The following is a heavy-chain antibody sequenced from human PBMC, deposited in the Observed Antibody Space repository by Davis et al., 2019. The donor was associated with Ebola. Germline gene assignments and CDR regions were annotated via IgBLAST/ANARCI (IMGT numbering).Heavy chain of an antibody. Sequence: GESLKISCKGPGYSFTSYWIGWVRQMPGKGLEWMGIIYPGDSDTRYSPSFQGQVTISADKSISTAYLQWNSLKASDTAIYFCARHFVGKLFGMDVWGQGTMVIVSS. CDR1: GYSFTSYW. J-gene: IGHJ6*02. CDR2: IYPGDSDT. V-gene: IGHV5-51*01. CDR3: ARHFVGKLFGMDV. D-gene: IGHD3-3*01.